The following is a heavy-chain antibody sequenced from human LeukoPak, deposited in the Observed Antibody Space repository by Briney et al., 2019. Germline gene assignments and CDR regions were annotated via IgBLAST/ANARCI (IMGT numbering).Heavy chain of an antibody. CDR1: GFTFSNSA. Sequence: KPGGSLRLSCAASGFTFSNSAMNWVRQAPGKGLEWVSSISSSSYIYYADSVKGRFTISRDNAKNSLYLQMNSLRAEDTAVYYCAREGIGDAFDIWGQGTMVTVSS. CDR3: AREGIGDAFDI. J-gene: IGHJ3*02. V-gene: IGHV3-21*01. D-gene: IGHD2/OR15-2a*01. CDR2: ISSSSYI.